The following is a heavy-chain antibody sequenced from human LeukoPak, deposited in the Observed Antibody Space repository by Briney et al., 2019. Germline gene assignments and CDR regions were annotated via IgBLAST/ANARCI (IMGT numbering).Heavy chain of an antibody. Sequence: AGGSLRLSCAASGFTFSSYAMSWVRQAPGKGLEWVSAISGSGGSTYYADSVKGRFTISRDNSKNTLDLQMNSLRAKDTAVYYCAKGVTGVAGRHYFDYWGQGTLVTVSS. V-gene: IGHV3-23*01. CDR1: GFTFSSYA. D-gene: IGHD6-19*01. J-gene: IGHJ4*02. CDR2: ISGSGGST. CDR3: AKGVTGVAGRHYFDY.